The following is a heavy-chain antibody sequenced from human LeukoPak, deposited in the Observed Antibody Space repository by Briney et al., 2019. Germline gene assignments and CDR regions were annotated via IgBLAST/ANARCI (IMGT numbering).Heavy chain of an antibody. Sequence: GGSLRLSCAASGFTFSSYWMHWVRQAPGKGLVWVSRINSDGSSTSYADSVKGRFTISRDNAKNTLYLQMNSLRAEDTAVYYCAQLGYYDFWSGSPPLDYWGQGTLVTVSS. CDR3: AQLGYYDFWSGSPPLDY. CDR1: GFTFSSYW. J-gene: IGHJ4*02. CDR2: INSDGSST. D-gene: IGHD3-3*01. V-gene: IGHV3-74*01.